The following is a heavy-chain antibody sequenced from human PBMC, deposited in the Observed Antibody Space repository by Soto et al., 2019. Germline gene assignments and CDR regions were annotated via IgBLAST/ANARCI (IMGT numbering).Heavy chain of an antibody. Sequence: GGSLRLSCAASGFTFSSYAMSWVRQAPGKGLEWVSAISGSGGSTYYADSVKGRFTISRDNSKNTLYLQMNRLRAEDTAVYYCGKYPVWRGDQLDYWGQGTLVTVSS. CDR1: GFTFSSYA. D-gene: IGHD3-16*02. V-gene: IGHV3-23*01. J-gene: IGHJ4*02. CDR2: ISGSGGST. CDR3: GKYPVWRGDQLDY.